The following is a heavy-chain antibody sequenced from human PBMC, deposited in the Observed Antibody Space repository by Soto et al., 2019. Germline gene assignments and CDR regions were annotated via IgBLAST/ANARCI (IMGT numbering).Heavy chain of an antibody. CDR3: AKRGADCSSTSCRTDYYYYYYMDV. Sequence: GGSLRLSCAASGFTFSSYAMSWVRQAPGKGLEWVSAISGSGGSTYYADSVKGRLTISRDNSKNTLYLQMNSLRAEDTAVYYCAKRGADCSSTSCRTDYYYYYYMDVWGKGTTVTVSS. V-gene: IGHV3-23*01. CDR1: GFTFSSYA. CDR2: ISGSGGST. D-gene: IGHD2-2*01. J-gene: IGHJ6*03.